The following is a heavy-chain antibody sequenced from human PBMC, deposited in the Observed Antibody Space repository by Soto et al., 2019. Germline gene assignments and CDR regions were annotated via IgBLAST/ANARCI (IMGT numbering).Heavy chain of an antibody. Sequence: QVQLVESGGGVVQPGRSLRLSCAVSGFIFSSYGMHWVRQSPGKGLEWLAVISYDGSEKYYADSVKVRFTISRDNSKNTLYLQMNSLRDEDTAVYYCAKGGAVAARGYYFDYWGQGTLVTVSS. CDR1: GFIFSSYG. CDR2: ISYDGSEK. J-gene: IGHJ4*02. CDR3: AKGGAVAARGYYFDY. V-gene: IGHV3-30*18. D-gene: IGHD6-19*01.